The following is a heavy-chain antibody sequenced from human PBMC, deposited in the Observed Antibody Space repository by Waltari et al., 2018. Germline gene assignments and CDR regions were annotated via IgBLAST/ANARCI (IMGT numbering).Heavy chain of an antibody. CDR2: RKKDGSEE. Sequence: EVQLVESGGGLVQPGGSLRLSCASSGFTLRSYWMSWVGQAPGKGLEWVAKRKKDGSEEYYVDSVRGRFTISRDNAKNSLYLQMNSLRPEDTAVYYCARDQWFAFDIWGQGTMVTVSS. CDR3: ARDQWFAFDI. CDR1: GFTLRSYW. J-gene: IGHJ3*02. V-gene: IGHV3-7*01. D-gene: IGHD3-22*01.